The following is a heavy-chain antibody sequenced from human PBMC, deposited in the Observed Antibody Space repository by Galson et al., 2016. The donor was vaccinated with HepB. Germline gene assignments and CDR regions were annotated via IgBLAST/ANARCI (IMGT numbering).Heavy chain of an antibody. CDR1: GGSFSAYC. Sequence: SVKVSCKASGGSFSAYCFTWVRQAPGQGLEWMGGIVPALGSANYAQRFQGRVTITADEFRRTTHMELSSLTSDDTAVYYCARGQLNWKHNVEYFDFWGQGALITVSS. V-gene: IGHV1-69*13. CDR2: IVPALGSA. D-gene: IGHD1-1*01. J-gene: IGHJ4*02. CDR3: ARGQLNWKHNVEYFDF.